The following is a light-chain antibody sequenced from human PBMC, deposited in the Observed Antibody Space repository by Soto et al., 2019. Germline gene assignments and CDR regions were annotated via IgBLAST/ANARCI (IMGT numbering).Light chain of an antibody. V-gene: IGKV1-39*01. CDR1: QSVSSN. Sequence: MTQSPDTLSVSPLEIATLSFMASQSVSSNLAWYQQKPGKAPKLLIYAASSLQSGVPSRFSGSGSGTDFTLTISSLQPEDFATYYCQQSYSTPWTFGQGTKVDIK. J-gene: IGKJ1*01. CDR3: QQSYSTPWT. CDR2: AAS.